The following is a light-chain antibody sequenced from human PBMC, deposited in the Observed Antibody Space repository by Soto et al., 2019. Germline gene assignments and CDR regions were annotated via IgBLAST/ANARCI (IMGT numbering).Light chain of an antibody. Sequence: DIQMTQSPSSLSASLGDRVTITCRASQGIGVYLAWFQQKPGKVPKLLIYAASALQSGVPSRFSGSGSGTDFTLTISSLQPENIATYYCQKYNSAPLTFGGGTKVDIK. J-gene: IGKJ4*01. CDR2: AAS. CDR1: QGIGVY. V-gene: IGKV1-27*01. CDR3: QKYNSAPLT.